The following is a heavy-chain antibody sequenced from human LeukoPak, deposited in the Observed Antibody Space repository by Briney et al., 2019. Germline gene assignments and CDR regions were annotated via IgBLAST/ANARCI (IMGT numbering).Heavy chain of an antibody. CDR3: AKSGGYGLIDY. D-gene: IGHD1-26*01. CDR2: IYSSGST. J-gene: IGHJ4*02. Sequence: LETLSLTCTVSVASISGSGYYWGWIRHPPGKGLEWIGSIYSSGSTYYNASLQSRVTISIETSKNQISLRLNSVTAADTAMYYCAKSGGYGLIDYWGQGTLVTVSS. CDR1: VASISGSGYY. V-gene: IGHV4-39*01.